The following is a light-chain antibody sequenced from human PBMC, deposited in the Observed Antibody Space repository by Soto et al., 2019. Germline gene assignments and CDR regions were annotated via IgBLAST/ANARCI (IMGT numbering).Light chain of an antibody. V-gene: IGLV2-23*01. Sequence: QSVLTQPASVSGSPGQSITISCTGTSSDIGTYNLVSWYQHYPGKAPKLMIYEGIKRPSGVSNRFSGSKSGNTAFLTISGLQAEDEADYYCSAYTVSRTYVFGTGTKVTVL. J-gene: IGLJ1*01. CDR2: EGI. CDR3: SAYTVSRTYV. CDR1: SSDIGTYNL.